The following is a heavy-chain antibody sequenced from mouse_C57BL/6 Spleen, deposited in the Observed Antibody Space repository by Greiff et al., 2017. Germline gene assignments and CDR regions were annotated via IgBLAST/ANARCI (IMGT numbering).Heavy chain of an antibody. Sequence: DVKLVESGGDLVKPGGSLKLSCAASGFTFSSYGMSWVRQTPDKRLEWVATIRSGGSYTYYPDSVKGRFTISRDNATNTLYMQMSSQKSEDTAMYYCARQYDCSSYWYFDVWGTGTTVTVSS. CDR1: GFTFSSYG. J-gene: IGHJ1*03. D-gene: IGHD2-4*01. CDR3: ARQYDCSSYWYFDV. CDR2: IRSGGSYT. V-gene: IGHV5-6*02.